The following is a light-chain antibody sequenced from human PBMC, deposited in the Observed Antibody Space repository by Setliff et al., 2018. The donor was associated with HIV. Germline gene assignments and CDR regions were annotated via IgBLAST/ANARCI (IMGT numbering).Light chain of an antibody. Sequence: QSVLAQPASVSGSPGQSITISCTGTSSDVGGYNYVSWHQQHPGKAPKLMIYDVSNRPSGVSNRFSGSKSGNTASLTISGLQAEDEADYYCSSYTSSSTLVFGTGTKVNVL. J-gene: IGLJ1*01. CDR3: SSYTSSSTLV. CDR1: SSDVGGYNY. V-gene: IGLV2-14*03. CDR2: DVS.